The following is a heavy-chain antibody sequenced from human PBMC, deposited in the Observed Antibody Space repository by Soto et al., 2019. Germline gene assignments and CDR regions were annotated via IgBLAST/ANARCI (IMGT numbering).Heavy chain of an antibody. V-gene: IGHV4-61*01. D-gene: IGHD6-13*01. CDR2: NTYRGNT. J-gene: IGHJ2*01. CDR3: VRDPSWVYFDR. Sequence: QVQLQESGPGLVKPSETLSLTCTVSGGSVSRGNFYWSWVRQPPGKGPEWIGYNTYRGNTNYNPCLKSRVTISIATSNSQFSLKLRSLTAADTAVHYCVRDPSWVYFDRWGRGTPVTVSS. CDR1: GGSVSRGNFY.